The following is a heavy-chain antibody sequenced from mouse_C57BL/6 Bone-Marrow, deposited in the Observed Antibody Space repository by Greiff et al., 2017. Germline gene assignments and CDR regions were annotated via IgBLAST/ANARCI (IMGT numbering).Heavy chain of an antibody. CDR2: IDPENGDT. J-gene: IGHJ4*01. CDR1: GFNIKDDY. CDR3: TTNGYFLMDY. D-gene: IGHD2-3*01. Sequence: VQLQQSGAELVRPGASVKLSCTASGFNIKDDYMHWVKQRPEQGLEWIGWIDPENGDTEYASKFQGKATITADTSSNTAYLQLSSLTSEDTAVYYCTTNGYFLMDYWGQGTSVTVSS. V-gene: IGHV14-4*01.